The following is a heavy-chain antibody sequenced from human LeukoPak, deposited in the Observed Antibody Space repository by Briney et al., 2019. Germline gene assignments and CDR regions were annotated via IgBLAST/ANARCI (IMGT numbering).Heavy chain of an antibody. D-gene: IGHD3-10*01. V-gene: IGHV1-69*06. J-gene: IGHJ4*02. CDR1: GGTFSSYA. CDR2: IIPIFGTA. CDR3: ARDREFNLDY. Sequence: GSSVKVSCKASGGTFSSYAISWVRQAPGQRLEWMGGIIPIFGTANYAQKFQGRVTITADKSTSTAYMELSSLRSEDTAVYYCARDREFNLDYWGQGTLVTVSS.